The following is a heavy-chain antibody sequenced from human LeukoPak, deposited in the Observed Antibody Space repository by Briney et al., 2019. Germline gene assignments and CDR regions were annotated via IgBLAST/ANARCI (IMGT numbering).Heavy chain of an antibody. V-gene: IGHV5-51*01. CDR1: GYSFTSYW. J-gene: IGHJ6*02. Sequence: GESLKISCKGSGYSFTSYWIGWVRQMPGKGLEWMGIIYPGDSDTRYSPSFQGQVTISADKSISTAYLQWSSLKASDTAMYYCARQRCSGGSCYYYYYGMDVWGQGTTVTVSS. D-gene: IGHD2-15*01. CDR2: IYPGDSDT. CDR3: ARQRCSGGSCYYYYYGMDV.